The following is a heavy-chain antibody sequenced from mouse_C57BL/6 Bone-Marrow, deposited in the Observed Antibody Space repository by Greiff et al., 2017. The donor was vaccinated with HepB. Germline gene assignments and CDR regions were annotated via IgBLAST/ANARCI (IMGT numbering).Heavy chain of an antibody. CDR2: IRSKSSNYAT. CDR1: GFTFNTYA. V-gene: IGHV10-3*01. D-gene: IGHD1-1*01. J-gene: IGHJ3*01. CDR3: VRRVLRSGGFAY. Sequence: EVQVVESGGGLVQPKGSLKLSCAASGFTFNTYAMHWVRQAPGKGLEWVARIRSKSSNYATYYADSVKDRFTISRDDSQSMLYLQMNNLKTEDTAMYYCVRRVLRSGGFAYWGQGTLVTVSA.